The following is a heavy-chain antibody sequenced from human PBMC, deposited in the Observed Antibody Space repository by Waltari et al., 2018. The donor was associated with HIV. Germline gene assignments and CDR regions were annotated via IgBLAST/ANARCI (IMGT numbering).Heavy chain of an antibody. J-gene: IGHJ6*02. CDR2: MSHDVRKE. V-gene: IGHV3-30*16. D-gene: IGHD3-22*01. Sequence: QVQLVESGGGVVQPGGSLRVSCEASGFSFTSYSMHWVRRAPGKGLEWGAVMSHDVRKEYYADSVKGRFTISRENSKNTLYLEMNSLRVEDTAVYFCARSWYYDSSPYGMDIWGQGTTVTVSS. CDR3: ARSWYYDSSPYGMDI. CDR1: GFSFTSYS.